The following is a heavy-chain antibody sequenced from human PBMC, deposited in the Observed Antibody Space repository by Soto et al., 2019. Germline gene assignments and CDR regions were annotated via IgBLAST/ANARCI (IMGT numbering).Heavy chain of an antibody. J-gene: IGHJ6*02. Sequence: QVQLVESGGGVVQPGRSLRLSCAASGFTFSSYVMHWVRQAPGTGLEWVAVISYDGSNKYYADSVKGRFTISRDNSKNTLYLQMNSLRAEDTAVYYCARGQGDFPIYYYYGMDVWGQGTTVTVSS. V-gene: IGHV3-30-3*01. CDR3: ARGQGDFPIYYYYGMDV. D-gene: IGHD2-21*02. CDR1: GFTFSSYV. CDR2: ISYDGSNK.